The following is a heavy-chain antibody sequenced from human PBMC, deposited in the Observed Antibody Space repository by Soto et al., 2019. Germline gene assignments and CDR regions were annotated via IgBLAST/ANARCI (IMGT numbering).Heavy chain of an antibody. CDR2: INAGNGNT. D-gene: IGHD3-22*01. J-gene: IGHJ4*02. CDR1: GYTFTNYA. CDR3: AKNPGYYYDSTGYHFDH. V-gene: IGHV1-3*01. Sequence: ASVKVSCKASGYTFTNYAMHWVRQAPGQRLEWMGWINAGNGNTKYSQKFQGRVTITRDTSASTAYMELSSLRAEDTAVYYCAKNPGYYYDSTGYHFDHWGQGTLVTVSS.